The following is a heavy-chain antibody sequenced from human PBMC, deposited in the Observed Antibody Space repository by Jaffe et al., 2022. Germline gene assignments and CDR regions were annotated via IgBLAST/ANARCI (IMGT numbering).Heavy chain of an antibody. V-gene: IGHV3-48*03. CDR1: GFTFSSYE. D-gene: IGHD1-26*01. CDR2: ISSSGSTI. J-gene: IGHJ3*02. CDR3: ASLNMWELLPDDAFDI. Sequence: EVQLVESGGGLVQPGGSLRLSCAASGFTFSSYEMNWVRQAPGKGLEWVSYISSSGSTIYYADSVKGRFTISRDNAKNSLYLQMNSLRAEDTAVYYCASLNMWELLPDDAFDIWGQGTMVTVSS.